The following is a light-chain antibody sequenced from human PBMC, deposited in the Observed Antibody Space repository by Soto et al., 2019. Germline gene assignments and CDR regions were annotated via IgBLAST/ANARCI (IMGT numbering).Light chain of an antibody. CDR3: QQYNNWPLT. CDR2: GAS. CDR1: QSLSSN. V-gene: IGKV3-15*01. Sequence: EIVGTQSPATLSLSPGKRATLSCRASQSLSSNLAWYQQKPGQAPRLLIYGASTRATGIPARFSGSGSGTEFTLTISSLQSEDFAVYYCQQYNNWPLTFGGGTKVDI. J-gene: IGKJ4*01.